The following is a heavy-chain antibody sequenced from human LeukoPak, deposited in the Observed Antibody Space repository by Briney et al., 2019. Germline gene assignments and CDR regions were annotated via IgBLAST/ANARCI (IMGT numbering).Heavy chain of an antibody. CDR2: ISGSGDST. D-gene: IGHD1-26*01. J-gene: IGHJ3*02. CDR3: AKSAVKWELRDAFDI. Sequence: GGSLRLSCAASGFTFSSYAMSWVRQAPGKGLEWVSAISGSGDSTYYADSVKGRFTISRDNSKNTLYLQMNSLRVEDTAVYYCAKSAVKWELRDAFDIWGQGTMVTVSS. CDR1: GFTFSSYA. V-gene: IGHV3-23*01.